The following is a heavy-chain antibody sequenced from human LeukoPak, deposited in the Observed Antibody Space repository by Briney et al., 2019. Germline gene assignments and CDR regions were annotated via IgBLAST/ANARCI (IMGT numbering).Heavy chain of an antibody. D-gene: IGHD1-26*01. J-gene: IGHJ4*02. CDR2: ISSTNAI. V-gene: IGHV3-69-1*02. CDR3: ARDDKWAFDY. Sequence: GGSLRLSCAASGFTFANYAMNWFRHTPGKGLEWLSYISSTNAIYYADSVKGRFTISRDNAKESLYLQMNSLRAEDTAVYYCARDDKWAFDYWGQGTLVTVSS. CDR1: GFTFANYA.